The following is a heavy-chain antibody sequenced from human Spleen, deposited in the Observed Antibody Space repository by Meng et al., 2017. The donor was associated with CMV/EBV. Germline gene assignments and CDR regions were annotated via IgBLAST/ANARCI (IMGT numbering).Heavy chain of an antibody. CDR2: IYYGGST. CDR1: GCSIIIGGYY. Sequence: CTVSGCSIIIGGYYWSWIREPPGKGLEWIGYIYYGGSTYYNPSLESRVTISVDTSKNQFSLKLSSVTAADTAVYYCARVSLLRYYFDYWGQGTLVTVSS. J-gene: IGHJ4*02. V-gene: IGHV4-31*03. D-gene: IGHD3-22*01. CDR3: ARVSLLRYYFDY.